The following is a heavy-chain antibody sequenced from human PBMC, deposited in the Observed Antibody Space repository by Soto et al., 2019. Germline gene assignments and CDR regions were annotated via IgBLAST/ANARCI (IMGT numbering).Heavy chain of an antibody. CDR3: AREGVAPYYYYGMDV. Sequence: ASVKVSCKASGYTFTRSGISWVRQAPGQGLEWMGWISTYNGDTNYAQTFQGRVTMTTDTSTSTVHMEVGSLRSDDTAVYYCAREGVAPYYYYGMDVWGQGTPVTVSS. J-gene: IGHJ6*02. CDR1: GYTFTRSG. D-gene: IGHD5-12*01. V-gene: IGHV1-18*01. CDR2: ISTYNGDT.